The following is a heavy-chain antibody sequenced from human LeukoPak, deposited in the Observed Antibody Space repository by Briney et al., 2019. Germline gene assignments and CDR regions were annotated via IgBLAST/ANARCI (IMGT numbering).Heavy chain of an antibody. CDR3: SRESSCDTTSCPQDY. CDR2: VNPNNSDT. D-gene: IGHD2-2*01. Sequence: ASVKVSCKASGYTFTGHFIFWVRQSPGQRLELVATVNPNNSDTYYPQKFQGRVTVASDTSISTAYMDISRLRSYDTAFYYCSRESSCDTTSCPQDYWGQGTLVTVSS. J-gene: IGHJ4*02. CDR1: GYTFTGHF. V-gene: IGHV1-2*02.